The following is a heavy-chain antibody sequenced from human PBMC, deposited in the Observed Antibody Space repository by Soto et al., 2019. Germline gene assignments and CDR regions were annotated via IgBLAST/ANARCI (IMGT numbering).Heavy chain of an antibody. CDR3: ARADDYPGYAFDY. V-gene: IGHV3-33*01. CDR1: GFTFSNYG. CDR2: ILKDGSDQ. D-gene: IGHD5-12*01. J-gene: IGHJ4*02. Sequence: QVQLAESGGGVVQPGRSLRLSCAATGFTFSNYGMHWVRQAPGKGLEWVAVILKDGSDQRYADSMKGGFTISRDNFENTLYLHMISLRAEDSAVYYCARADDYPGYAFDYWGQGTLVTVSS.